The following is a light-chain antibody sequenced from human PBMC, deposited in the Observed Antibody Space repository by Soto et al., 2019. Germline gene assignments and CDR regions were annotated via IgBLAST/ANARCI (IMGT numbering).Light chain of an antibody. CDR3: QQYGSSRGT. V-gene: IGKV3-20*01. CDR1: QSFSSSY. J-gene: IGKJ1*01. CDR2: DAS. Sequence: EIVLTQSPATLSLSPGERATLSCRASQSFSSSYLAWYQQKPGQAPRLLIYDASNRATGIPARFSGSGSGTDFTLTISRLEPEDFAVYYCQQYGSSRGTFGQGTKVDIK.